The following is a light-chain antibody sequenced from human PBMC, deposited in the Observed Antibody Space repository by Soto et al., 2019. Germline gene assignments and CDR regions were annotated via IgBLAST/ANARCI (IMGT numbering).Light chain of an antibody. V-gene: IGLV1-51*02. CDR1: SSNIGNNY. J-gene: IGLJ1*01. CDR2: ENN. CDR3: GTWDNSLGAPYV. Sequence: QSVLTQPPSVSAAPGQKVTISCSGSSSNIGNNYVSWYQQLPGTAPKLLSFENNKRPSGIPDRFSGSKSGTSATLGITGLQTEDEADYYCGTWDNSLGAPYVFGTGTKLTVL.